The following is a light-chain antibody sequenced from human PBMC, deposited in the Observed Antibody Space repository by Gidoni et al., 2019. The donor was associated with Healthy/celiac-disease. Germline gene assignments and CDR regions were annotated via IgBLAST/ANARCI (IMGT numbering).Light chain of an antibody. CDR2: EVS. CDR3: SSYTSSSNWV. J-gene: IGLJ3*02. CDR1: SSDVGGYNY. V-gene: IGLV2-14*01. Sequence: QSALTQPASVSGSPGQSITISCTGTSSDVGGYNYVSWYQQHPGKAPKPMIYEVSNRPSGVPDRFSGSKSGNTASLTISGLQAEDEADYYCSSYTSSSNWVFGGGTKLTVL.